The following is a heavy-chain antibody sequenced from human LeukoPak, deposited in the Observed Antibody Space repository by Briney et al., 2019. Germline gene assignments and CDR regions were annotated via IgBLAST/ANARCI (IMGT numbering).Heavy chain of an antibody. V-gene: IGHV1-2*02. D-gene: IGHD3-10*01. CDR3: ARVYYYASGRLDS. CDR1: GYIFSTYY. Sequence: GASVKVSCKTSGYIFSTYYMHWVRQAPGQGLEWMGWINPNSGGTNYAQKFQGRVTMTRDTSISTAYMELSRLRSDDTAVFYCARVYYYASGRLDSWGQGTLITVSS. CDR2: INPNSGGT. J-gene: IGHJ4*02.